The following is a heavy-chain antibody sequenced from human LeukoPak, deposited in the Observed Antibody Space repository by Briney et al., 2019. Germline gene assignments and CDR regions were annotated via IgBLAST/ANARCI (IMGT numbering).Heavy chain of an antibody. V-gene: IGHV3-23*01. CDR3: AKERESSGWYEGGFDY. D-gene: IGHD6-19*01. CDR1: GFTFSSYA. CDR2: ISGSGGST. J-gene: IGHJ4*02. Sequence: GGSLRLSCAASGFTFSSYAMSWVRQAPGKGLEWVSAISGSGGSTYYADSVKGRFTISRDNSKNTLYLQMNSLRAEDTAVYYCAKERESSGWYEGGFDYWRQGTLVTVSS.